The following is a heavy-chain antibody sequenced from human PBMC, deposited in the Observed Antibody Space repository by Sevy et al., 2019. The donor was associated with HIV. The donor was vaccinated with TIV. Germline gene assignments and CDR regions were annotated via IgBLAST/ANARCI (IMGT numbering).Heavy chain of an antibody. D-gene: IGHD3-10*01. Sequence: SEILSLTCTVSGGSVSSGSYVWSWIRQPPGKGLEWIGYLYYSGSIKYNPSLRSRVSISVDTSKNQFSLKVSSVTAADTALYHCARAGCLTDYGMDVWGQGTTVTVSS. CDR3: ARAGCLTDYGMDV. J-gene: IGHJ6*02. V-gene: IGHV4-61*01. CDR2: LYYSGSI. CDR1: GGSVSSGSYV.